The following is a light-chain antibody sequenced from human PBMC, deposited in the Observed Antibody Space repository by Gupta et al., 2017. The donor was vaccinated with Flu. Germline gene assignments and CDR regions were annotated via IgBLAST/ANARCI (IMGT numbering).Light chain of an antibody. V-gene: IGLV2-14*01. Sequence: SALPQPASVSGSPGQSITISCTGTSSDVGRSDSVSWYQQHPGKAPKLIIYDVSNRPSGVASRFSGSKSGNTAALTISGLEAEDETDYYCSSETSTNNVYVFGPGTKVTVL. CDR2: DVS. CDR1: SSDVGRSDS. J-gene: IGLJ1*01. CDR3: SSETSTNNVYV.